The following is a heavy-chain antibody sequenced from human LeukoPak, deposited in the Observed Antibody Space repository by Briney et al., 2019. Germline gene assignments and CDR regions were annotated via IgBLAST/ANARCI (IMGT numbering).Heavy chain of an antibody. CDR1: GFXXXSYG. V-gene: IGHV3-30*03. Sequence: SGFXXXSYGMHWVRQAPGKGLEWVAVISYDGSNKYYADSVKGRFTISRDNSKNTLYLQMNSLRAEDTAVYYCAREGWLRFVDYWGQGTLVTVSS. CDR3: AREGWLRFVDY. CDR2: ISYDGSNK. D-gene: IGHD5-12*01. J-gene: IGHJ4*02.